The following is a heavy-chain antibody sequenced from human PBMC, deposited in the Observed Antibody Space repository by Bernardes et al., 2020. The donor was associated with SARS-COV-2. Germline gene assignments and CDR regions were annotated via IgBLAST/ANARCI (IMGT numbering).Heavy chain of an antibody. CDR1: GYTFTASY. CDR2: INPNSGDT. Sequence: ASVKVSCKASGYTFTASYIHWVRQAPGQGLEWMGWINPNSGDTNYAQKFQGRVTITRDTSINTAYMELSRLGSDDTAVYYCARDGVVSRNFDAFDIWGQGTMVTVSS. V-gene: IGHV1-2*02. D-gene: IGHD2-8*02. CDR3: ARDGVVSRNFDAFDI. J-gene: IGHJ3*02.